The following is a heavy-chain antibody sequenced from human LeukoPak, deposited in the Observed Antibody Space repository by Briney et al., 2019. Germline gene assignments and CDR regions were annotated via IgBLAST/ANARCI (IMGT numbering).Heavy chain of an antibody. J-gene: IGHJ4*02. Sequence: GGSLRLSCAASGFTFSSYSMNWVRQAPGKGLEWVSSISSSSSYIYYADSVKGRFTISRGNAKNSLYLQMNSLRAEDTAVYYCARDSGHYASGWGQGTLVTVSS. V-gene: IGHV3-21*01. CDR2: ISSSSSYI. CDR1: GFTFSSYS. CDR3: ARDSGHYASG. D-gene: IGHD3-3*01.